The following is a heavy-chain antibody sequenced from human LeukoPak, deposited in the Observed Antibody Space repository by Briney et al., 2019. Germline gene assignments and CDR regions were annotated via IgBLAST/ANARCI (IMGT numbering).Heavy chain of an antibody. V-gene: IGHV4-59*01. J-gene: IGHJ5*02. CDR3: AREGSAGTNLNWFDP. CDR2: ISYSGST. CDR1: GGSISSYY. D-gene: IGHD1-1*01. Sequence: SETLSLTCTVSGGSISSYYWSWIRQPPGKGLEWIGYISYSGSTNFNPSLKSRVTISVDTSKNQFSLKLSSVTAADTAVYYCAREGSAGTNLNWFDPWGQGTLVTVSS.